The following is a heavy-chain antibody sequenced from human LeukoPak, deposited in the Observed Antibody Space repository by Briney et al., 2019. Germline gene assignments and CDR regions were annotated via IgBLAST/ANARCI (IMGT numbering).Heavy chain of an antibody. J-gene: IGHJ4*02. CDR2: INHSGGST. Sequence: ASVKVSCKASGYTFTSYYMHWVRQAPGQGLEWMGIINHSGGSTSYAQKFQGRVTMTRDTSTSTVYMELSSLRSEDTAVYYCAIYVDTPMGFDCWSQGTLVTVSS. D-gene: IGHD5-18*01. CDR1: GYTFTSYY. V-gene: IGHV1-46*01. CDR3: AIYVDTPMGFDC.